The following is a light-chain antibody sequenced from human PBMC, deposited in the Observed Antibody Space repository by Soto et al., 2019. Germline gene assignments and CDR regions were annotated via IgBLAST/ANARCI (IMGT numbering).Light chain of an antibody. J-gene: IGLJ1*01. CDR1: SSNIGAGYD. Sequence: QSVLTQPPSVSGAPGQRVTISCTGSSSNIGAGYDVHWYQQLPGTAPKLLIYGNSNRPSGVPDRFSGSKSGTSASLAITGLQAEDEADYYCQSNDSRDYVFGTGTKVTVL. V-gene: IGLV1-40*01. CDR2: GNS. CDR3: QSNDSRDYV.